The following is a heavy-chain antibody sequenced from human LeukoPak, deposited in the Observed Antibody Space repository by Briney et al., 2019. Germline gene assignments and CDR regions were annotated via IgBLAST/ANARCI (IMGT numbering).Heavy chain of an antibody. CDR2: IYYSGST. J-gene: IGHJ4*02. CDR3: ARGASTTWPGNFDY. D-gene: IGHD1-14*01. V-gene: IGHV4-39*01. Sequence: SETLSLTCTVSGGSISSSSYYWGWIRQPPGKGLEGIGSIYYSGSTYYNPSLKSRVTISVDTSKNQFSLKLSSVTAADTAVYYCARGASTTWPGNFDYWGQGTLVTVSS. CDR1: GGSISSSSYY.